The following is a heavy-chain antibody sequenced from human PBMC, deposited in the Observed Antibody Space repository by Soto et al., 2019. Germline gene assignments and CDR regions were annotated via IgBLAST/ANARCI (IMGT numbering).Heavy chain of an antibody. V-gene: IGHV4-31*03. D-gene: IGHD3-10*01. CDR3: ARPSLGFGPDAFDL. Sequence: QVQLQESGPGLVKPSQTLSLTCTVSGGSISSGGYYWSWIRQHPGKGLEWIGYMYYSGSTYYNPSLKRRVTISIDPSKNQFSLKLSSVPAADTAVYYCARPSLGFGPDAFDLWGPGTMVTVSS. J-gene: IGHJ3*01. CDR1: GGSISSGGYY. CDR2: MYYSGST.